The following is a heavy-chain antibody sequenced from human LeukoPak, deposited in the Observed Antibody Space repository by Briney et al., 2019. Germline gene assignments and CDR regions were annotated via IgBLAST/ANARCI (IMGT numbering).Heavy chain of an antibody. V-gene: IGHV4-39*07. D-gene: IGHD6-19*01. CDR3: ARDRLGSGWSTGFDP. CDR2: IYHSGST. Sequence: KPSETLSLTCTVSGGSISTSSHYWGWIRQPPGKGLEWIGTIYHSGSTYFNPSLRGRITISIDTSKNQFSLRLTSVTAADTAVYYCARDRLGSGWSTGFDPWGQGTLVSVSS. CDR1: GGSISTSSHY. J-gene: IGHJ5*02.